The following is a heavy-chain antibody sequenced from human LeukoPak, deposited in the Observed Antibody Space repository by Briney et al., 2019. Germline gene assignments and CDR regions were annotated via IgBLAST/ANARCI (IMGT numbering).Heavy chain of an antibody. Sequence: SETLSLTCTVSGGSISSYYWSWIRQPPGKGLEYIGYIYYSGSTNYNPSLKSRVTISVDTSKNQFSLKLSSVTAADTAVYYCARGGDYVAYYFYGMDVWGQGTTVTVSS. CDR2: IYYSGST. D-gene: IGHD4-17*01. CDR3: ARGGDYVAYYFYGMDV. J-gene: IGHJ6*02. V-gene: IGHV4-59*01. CDR1: GGSISSYY.